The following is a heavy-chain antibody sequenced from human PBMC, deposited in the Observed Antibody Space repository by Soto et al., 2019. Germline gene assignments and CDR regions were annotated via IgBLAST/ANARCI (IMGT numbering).Heavy chain of an antibody. CDR1: GFTFSSYA. D-gene: IGHD3-3*01. J-gene: IGHJ6*02. CDR3: AKVDYDFWSGYYTDYYYYGMDV. Sequence: PGGSLRLSCAASGFTFSSYAMSWVRQAPGKGLEWVSAISGSGGSTYYADSVKGRFTISRDNSKNTLYLQMNSLRAEDTAVYYCAKVDYDFWSGYYTDYYYYGMDVWGQGTTVTVSS. CDR2: ISGSGGST. V-gene: IGHV3-23*01.